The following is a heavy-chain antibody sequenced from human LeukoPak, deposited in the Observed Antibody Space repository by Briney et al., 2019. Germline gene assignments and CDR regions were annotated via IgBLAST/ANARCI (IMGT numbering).Heavy chain of an antibody. Sequence: ASVKVSCKASGYTFTGYYMHGVRQAPGQGLEWVGWINTNSGGTNYAQKFQGRDTMTRDTYISTAYMELSRLRSDDTAVYYCARDEGGFGYYYYYMDVWGKGTTVTVSS. CDR3: ARDEGGFGYYYYYMDV. V-gene: IGHV1-2*02. D-gene: IGHD3-10*01. CDR1: GYTFTGYY. J-gene: IGHJ6*03. CDR2: INTNSGGT.